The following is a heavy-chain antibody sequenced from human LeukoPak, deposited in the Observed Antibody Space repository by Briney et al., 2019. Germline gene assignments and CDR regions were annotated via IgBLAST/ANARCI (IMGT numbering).Heavy chain of an antibody. CDR1: GFTFSSYS. CDR3: ARVRAPGPFDY. CDR2: ISSSSSTI. J-gene: IGHJ4*02. Sequence: GGSLRLSCAASGFTFSSYSMNWVRQAPGKGLEWVSYISSSSSTIYYADSVKGRFTISRDNAKNTLYLQMNSLRAEDTAVYYCARVRAPGPFDYWGQGTLVTVSS. V-gene: IGHV3-48*04. D-gene: IGHD1-14*01.